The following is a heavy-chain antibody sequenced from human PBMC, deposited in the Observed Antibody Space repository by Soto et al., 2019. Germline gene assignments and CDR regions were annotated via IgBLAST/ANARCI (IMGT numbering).Heavy chain of an antibody. CDR1: GGTFSSYA. CDR2: IIARFGTA. V-gene: IGHV1-69*13. J-gene: IGHJ4*02. D-gene: IGHD3-22*01. Sequence: ASVKVSCKASGGTFSSYAISWVRQAPGQGLEWVGGIIARFGTANYAQKFQGRVTITADESRSTAYMELSSLRSEDRAMYYCAKPKYNSTGYYRNFYYLGQGTLVTVSS. CDR3: AKPKYNSTGYYRNFYY.